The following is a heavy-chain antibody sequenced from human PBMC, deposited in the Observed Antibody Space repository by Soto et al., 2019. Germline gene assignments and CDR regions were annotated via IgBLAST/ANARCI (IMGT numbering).Heavy chain of an antibody. CDR3: ATAEGGWFDP. CDR2: FDPEDGET. CDR1: GYTLTELS. J-gene: IGHJ5*02. Sequence: ASVKVSCKVSGYTLTELSMHWVRQAPGKGLEWMGGFDPEDGETIYAQKFQGRVTITEDTSTDTAYMELSSLRSEDTAVYYCATAEGGWFDPWGQGTLVTVSS. V-gene: IGHV1-24*01.